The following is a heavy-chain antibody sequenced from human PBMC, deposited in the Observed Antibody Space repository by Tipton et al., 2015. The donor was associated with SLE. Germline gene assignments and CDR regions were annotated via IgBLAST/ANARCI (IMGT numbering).Heavy chain of an antibody. CDR1: GFTFSSYA. CDR3: ARDGSIFGVVIIEGYFDY. D-gene: IGHD3-3*01. Sequence: SLRLSCAASGFTFSSYAMHWVRQAPGKGLEWVAVISYDGSNKYYADSVKGRFTISRDNSKNTLYPQMNSLRAEDTAVYYCARDGSIFGVVIIEGYFDYWGQGTLVTVSS. CDR2: ISYDGSNK. J-gene: IGHJ4*02. V-gene: IGHV3-30*04.